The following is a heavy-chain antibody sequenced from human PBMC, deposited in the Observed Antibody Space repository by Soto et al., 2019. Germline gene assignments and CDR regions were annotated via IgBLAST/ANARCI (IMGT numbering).Heavy chain of an antibody. CDR3: ARVSSIASRTFDY. Sequence: GGSLRLSCAASGFTFSSYSMNWVRKAPGKGLEWVSSISSSSSYIYYADSVKGRFTISRDNAKNSLYLQMNSLRAEDTAVYYCARVSSIASRTFDYWGQGTLVTVSS. D-gene: IGHD6-6*01. CDR1: GFTFSSYS. CDR2: ISSSSSYI. V-gene: IGHV3-21*01. J-gene: IGHJ4*02.